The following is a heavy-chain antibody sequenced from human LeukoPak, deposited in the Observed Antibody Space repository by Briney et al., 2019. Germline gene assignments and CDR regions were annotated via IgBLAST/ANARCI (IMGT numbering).Heavy chain of an antibody. CDR3: ASHAY. V-gene: IGHV4-59*11. J-gene: IGHJ4*02. CDR1: GGSIGSHS. CDR2: IHYSGST. Sequence: SETLSLTCTVSGGSIGSHSWSWIRQPPGKGLEWIGYIHYSGSTNYNPSLESRVTISVDTSKNQLSLELSSVTAADTAVYYCASHAYWSQGTLVTVSS.